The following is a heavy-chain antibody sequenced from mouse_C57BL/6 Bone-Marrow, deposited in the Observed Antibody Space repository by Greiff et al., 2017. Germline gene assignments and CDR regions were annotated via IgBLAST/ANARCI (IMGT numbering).Heavy chain of an antibody. CDR1: GFTFSSYT. D-gene: IGHD1-1*01. CDR2: ISNGGGST. J-gene: IGHJ3*01. Sequence: EVKLVESGGGLVQPGGSLKLSCAASGFTFSSYTMSWVRQTPEKRLEWVAYISNGGGSTYYPDTVKGRFSISRDNAKNTLYLQMGSLKSEDTAMYFCARGEVENYYGTSLFDYWGQGTLVTVSA. V-gene: IGHV5-12-2*01. CDR3: ARGEVENYYGTSLFDY.